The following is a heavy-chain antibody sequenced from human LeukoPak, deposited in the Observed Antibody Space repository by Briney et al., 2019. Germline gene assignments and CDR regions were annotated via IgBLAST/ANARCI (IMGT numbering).Heavy chain of an antibody. CDR3: ARLSGAPVRHPIYHFDY. Sequence: PSETLSLTCTVSGGSISSSSYYWGWIRQPPGKGLEWIGSIYYSGSTYYNPSLKSRVTISVDTSKNQFSLKLISVTAADTAMYYCARLSGAPVRHPIYHFDYWGQGTLVTVSS. CDR1: GGSISSSSYY. D-gene: IGHD2-2*02. J-gene: IGHJ4*02. V-gene: IGHV4-39*01. CDR2: IYYSGST.